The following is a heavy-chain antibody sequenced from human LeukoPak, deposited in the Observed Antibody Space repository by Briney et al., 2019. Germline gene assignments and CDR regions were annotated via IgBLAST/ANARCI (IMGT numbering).Heavy chain of an antibody. CDR3: ATLRPYYYGSSH. D-gene: IGHD3-10*01. J-gene: IGHJ4*02. CDR2: TYHSGTT. Sequence: PSETLSLTCAVSGGSITSSNWWSWVRQPPGKGLEWIGETYHSGTTNYNASLKSRVTISVDKSKNQFSLMLSSVTAADTAVYYCATLRPYYYGSSHWGQGTLVTVSS. V-gene: IGHV4-4*02. CDR1: GGSITSSNW.